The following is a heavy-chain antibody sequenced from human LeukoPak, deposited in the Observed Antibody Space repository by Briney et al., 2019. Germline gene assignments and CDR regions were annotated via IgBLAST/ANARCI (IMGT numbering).Heavy chain of an antibody. J-gene: IGHJ4*02. D-gene: IGHD6-19*01. Sequence: GGSLRLSCAASGFTFSRFWMSWVRQAPGKGLEWVSSISSSSSYIYYADSVKGRFTISRDNAKNSLYLQMNSLRAEDTAVYYCARVEGSDWYLYYLDYWGQGTLVTVSS. CDR1: GFTFSRFW. CDR2: ISSSSSYI. V-gene: IGHV3-21*01. CDR3: ARVEGSDWYLYYLDY.